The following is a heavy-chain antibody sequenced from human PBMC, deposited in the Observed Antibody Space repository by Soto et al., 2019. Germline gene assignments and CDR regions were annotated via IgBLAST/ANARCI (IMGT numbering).Heavy chain of an antibody. V-gene: IGHV4-34*01. CDR2: INDSGST. CDR3: AKNWNWGSLVH. D-gene: IGHD7-27*01. Sequence: PSETLSLTCAVEGGSFNDDYWSWIRQSPGKGLEWIGEINDSGSTKYNPSLKSRVTISVDTPKNQFSLKLSSVTAADTAVYYCAKNWNWGSLVHWGQGTLVTVSS. J-gene: IGHJ4*02. CDR1: GGSFNDDY.